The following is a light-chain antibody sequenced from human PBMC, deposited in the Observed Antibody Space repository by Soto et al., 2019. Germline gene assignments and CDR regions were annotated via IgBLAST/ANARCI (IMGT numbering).Light chain of an antibody. CDR1: QSLDSN. Sequence: EIVVTHSPATLSVSPGERATLSCRASQSLDSNLAWYRQKPGQAPRLLIYDATTRATGIPARFSGSGSGTEFTLTISGLEPEDFAVYYCQQYGGSPLVTFGGGTKVEIK. V-gene: IGKV3-15*01. CDR3: QQYGGSPLVT. CDR2: DAT. J-gene: IGKJ4*01.